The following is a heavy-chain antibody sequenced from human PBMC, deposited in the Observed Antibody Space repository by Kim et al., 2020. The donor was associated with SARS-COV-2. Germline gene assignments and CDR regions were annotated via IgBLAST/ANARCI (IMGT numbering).Heavy chain of an antibody. J-gene: IGHJ3*02. CDR1: GGTFSSYT. CDR3: ARDGAAAGLPRGTGFDI. CDR2: IIPILGIA. V-gene: IGHV1-69*04. Sequence: SVKVSCKASGGTFSSYTISWVRQAPGQGLEWMGRIIPILGIANYAQKFQGRVTITADKSTSTAYMELSSLRSEDTAVYYCARDGAAAGLPRGTGFDIWGQGTMVTVSS. D-gene: IGHD6-13*01.